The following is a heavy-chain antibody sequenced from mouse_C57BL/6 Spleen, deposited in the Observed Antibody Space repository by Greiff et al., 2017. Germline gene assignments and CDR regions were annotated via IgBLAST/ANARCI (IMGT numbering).Heavy chain of an antibody. Sequence: EVHLVESGGGLVQPGGSMKLSCAASGFTFSNYWMNWVRQSPEKGLEWVAQISLKSDNYATHYAESVKGRVTITSDDSKSNVYLQKNNLRAEDTGIYYCTGDGNFFAYWGQGTLVTVSA. V-gene: IGHV6-3*01. J-gene: IGHJ3*01. CDR3: TGDGNFFAY. CDR2: ISLKSDNYAT. CDR1: GFTFSNYW. D-gene: IGHD2-1*01.